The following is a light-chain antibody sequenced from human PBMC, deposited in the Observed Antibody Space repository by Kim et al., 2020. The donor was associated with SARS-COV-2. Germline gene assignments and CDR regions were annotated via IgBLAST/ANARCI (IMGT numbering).Light chain of an antibody. CDR2: EAW. Sequence: EVVLTQSPATLSLSPGERATLSCRSSQNVGINLAWYQQKPGQAPRLLIFEAWRRASGIPARFTGSGSVTDFTLTISDLELEDFAVYHCHQRAAWPNTFGQGTRLEIK. CDR3: HQRAAWPNT. J-gene: IGKJ5*01. V-gene: IGKV3-11*01. CDR1: QNVGIN.